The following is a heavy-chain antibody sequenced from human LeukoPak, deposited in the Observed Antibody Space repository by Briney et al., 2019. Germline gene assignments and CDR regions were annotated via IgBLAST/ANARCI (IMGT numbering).Heavy chain of an antibody. J-gene: IGHJ4*02. Sequence: GGSLRLSCGASGFIFGKYAMSWVRQAPGKGLEWVSGIGSGGVDTIYADSVEGRFTISRDNSKNTLSLRMGSLRADDTAIYFCARYLRDSGTSRVTLDHWGQGTLVIVSS. CDR2: IGSGGVDT. D-gene: IGHD2-2*01. V-gene: IGHV3-23*01. CDR3: ARYLRDSGTSRVTLDH. CDR1: GFIFGKYA.